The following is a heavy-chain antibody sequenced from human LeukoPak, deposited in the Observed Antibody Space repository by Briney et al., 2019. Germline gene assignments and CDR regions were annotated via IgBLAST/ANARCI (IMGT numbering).Heavy chain of an antibody. J-gene: IGHJ1*01. CDR2: INIDGSST. D-gene: IGHD2-2*02. V-gene: IGHV3-74*01. Sequence: PGGSLRLSCAVSGFTFSNYWMHWVRQAPGMGLVWVSRINIDGSSTSYADSVKGRFTISRDNAKNTLYLQMNSLRAEDTAVYYCATIPLKGSEYFQHWGQGTLVTVSS. CDR1: GFTFSNYW. CDR3: ATIPLKGSEYFQH.